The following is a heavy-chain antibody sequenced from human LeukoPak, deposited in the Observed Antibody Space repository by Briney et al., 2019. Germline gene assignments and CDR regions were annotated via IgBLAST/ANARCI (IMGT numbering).Heavy chain of an antibody. CDR2: MNPNSGNT. CDR1: GYTFTSYD. J-gene: IGHJ4*02. D-gene: IGHD3-22*01. Sequence: ASVKVSCTASGYTFTSYDINWVRQATGQGLEWMGWMNPNSGNTGYAQKFQGRVTMTEDTSTDTAYMEMSSLTSEDTAVYYCAAMVIRGVYWGQGTLVTVSS. CDR3: AAMVIRGVY. V-gene: IGHV1-8*01.